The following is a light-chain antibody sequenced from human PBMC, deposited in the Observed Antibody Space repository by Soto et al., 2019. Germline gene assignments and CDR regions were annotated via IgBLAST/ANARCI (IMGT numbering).Light chain of an antibody. CDR1: SSNIGAGYD. CDR2: GNS. J-gene: IGLJ2*01. Sequence: QPVLTQPPSVSGAPGQRVTISCTGSSSNIGAGYDVHWYQRLPGTAPKLLIYGNSNRPSGVPDRFSGSKSGTSASLAITGVQAEDEADYYCQSYDSSLSGVVFGGGTKLTVL. V-gene: IGLV1-40*01. CDR3: QSYDSSLSGVV.